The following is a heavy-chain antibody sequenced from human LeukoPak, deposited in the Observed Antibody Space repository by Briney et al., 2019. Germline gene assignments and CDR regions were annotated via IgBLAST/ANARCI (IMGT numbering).Heavy chain of an antibody. D-gene: IGHD1-26*01. CDR1: GGSISSSNW. Sequence: SGTLSLTCAVSGGSISSSNWWSWVRQPPGKGLEWIGEIYHSGSTYYNPSLKSRVTISVDTSKNQFSLKLSSVTAADTAVYYCARDHSGTRRRVLDYWGQGTLVTVSS. V-gene: IGHV4-4*02. CDR2: IYHSGST. CDR3: ARDHSGTRRRVLDY. J-gene: IGHJ4*02.